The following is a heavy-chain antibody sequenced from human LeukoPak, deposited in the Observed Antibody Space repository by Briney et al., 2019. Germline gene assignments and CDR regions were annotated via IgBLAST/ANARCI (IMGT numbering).Heavy chain of an antibody. V-gene: IGHV1-69*04. D-gene: IGHD2-15*01. Sequence: GASVKVSCKASGGTFSSYAISWVRQAPGQGLEWMGRIIPILGIANYAQKFQGRVTITADKSTSTAYMELSSLRSEDTAVYYCAREAPTVVTGHFDYWGQGTLVTVSS. CDR3: AREAPTVVTGHFDY. CDR2: IIPILGIA. J-gene: IGHJ4*02. CDR1: GGTFSSYA.